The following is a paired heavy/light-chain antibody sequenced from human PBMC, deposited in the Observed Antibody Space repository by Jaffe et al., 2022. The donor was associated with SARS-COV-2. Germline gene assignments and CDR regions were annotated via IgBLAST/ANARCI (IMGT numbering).Light chain of an antibody. J-gene: IGKJ3*01. V-gene: IGKV1-33*01. CDR2: DAS. CDR3: QQYDNLLLT. Sequence: DIQMTQSPSSLSASVGDRVTITCQASQDISNYLNWYQQKPGKAPKLLIYDASNLETGVPSRFSGSGSGTDFTFTISSLQPEDIATYYCQQYDNLLLTFGPGTKVDIK. CDR1: QDISNY.
Heavy chain of an antibody. J-gene: IGHJ3*02. CDR1: GGSISSSSYY. Sequence: QLQLQESGPGLVKPSETLSLTCTVSGGSISSSSYYWGWIRQPPGKGLEWIGSIYYSGSTYYNPSLKSRVTISVDTSKNQFSLKLSSVTAADTAVYYCASGLDYYDSSGYSLGAFDIWGQGTMVTVSS. D-gene: IGHD3-22*01. CDR3: ASGLDYYDSSGYSLGAFDI. CDR2: IYYSGST. V-gene: IGHV4-39*01.